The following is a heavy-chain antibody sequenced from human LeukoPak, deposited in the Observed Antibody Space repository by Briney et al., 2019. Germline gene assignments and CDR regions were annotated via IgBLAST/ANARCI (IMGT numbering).Heavy chain of an antibody. J-gene: IGHJ6*02. CDR3: ARDGRIVVVPAANLVYYYGMDV. Sequence: ASVKVSCKASGGTFSSYAISWVRQAPGQGLEWMGWISAYNGNTNYAQKLQGRVTMTTDTSTSTAYMELRSLRSDDTAVYYCARDGRIVVVPAANLVYYYGMDVWGQGTTVTVSS. CDR2: ISAYNGNT. V-gene: IGHV1-18*01. CDR1: GGTFSSYA. D-gene: IGHD2-2*01.